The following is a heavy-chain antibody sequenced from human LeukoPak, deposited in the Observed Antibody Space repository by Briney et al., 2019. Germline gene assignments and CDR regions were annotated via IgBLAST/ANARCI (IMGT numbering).Heavy chain of an antibody. CDR3: AKQGDYYSYYYVMEV. Sequence: GGSLRLSCAASGFTFSSYAMHWVRQAPGKGLEWVAVISYDGSNKYYADSVKGRFTIPRDNSKNTLYLQMNSLRVEDTAIYYCAKQGDYYSYYYVMEVWGQGTTVIVSS. J-gene: IGHJ6*02. V-gene: IGHV3-30*04. D-gene: IGHD2-21*02. CDR1: GFTFSSYA. CDR2: ISYDGSNK.